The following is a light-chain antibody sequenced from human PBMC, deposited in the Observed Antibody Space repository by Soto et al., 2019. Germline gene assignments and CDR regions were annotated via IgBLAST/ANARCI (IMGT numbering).Light chain of an antibody. CDR1: QSVRSW. CDR2: DAS. V-gene: IGKV1-5*01. CDR3: QQYNSYSIT. J-gene: IGKJ5*01. Sequence: DIPMTQSPATLSAFSGDRVTINFRASQSVRSWLAWYQQKPGTAPKLLIFDASRLESGVPSRFSGSASGTEFTLTISSLQPDDFATYYCQQYNSYSITFGQGTRLEIK.